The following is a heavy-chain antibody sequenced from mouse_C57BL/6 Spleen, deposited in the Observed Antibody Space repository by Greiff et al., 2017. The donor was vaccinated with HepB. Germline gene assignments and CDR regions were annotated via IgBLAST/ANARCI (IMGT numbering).Heavy chain of an antibody. V-gene: IGHV1-82*01. CDR2: IYPGDGDT. CDR1: GYAFSSSW. Sequence: QVQLQQSGPELVKPGASVKISCKASGYAFSSSWMNWVKQRPGKGLEWIGRIYPGDGDTNYNGKFKGKATLTADKSSSTAYMQLSSLTSEDSAVYFCARSGGGTYYSNYYAMDYWGQGTSVTVSS. D-gene: IGHD2-5*01. CDR3: ARSGGGTYYSNYYAMDY. J-gene: IGHJ4*01.